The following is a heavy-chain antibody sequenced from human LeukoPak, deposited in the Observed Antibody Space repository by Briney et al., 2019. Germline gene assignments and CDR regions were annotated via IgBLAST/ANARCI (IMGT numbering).Heavy chain of an antibody. J-gene: IGHJ6*02. Sequence: PGGSLRLSCAASGFTFSSYAMSWVRQAPGKGLEWVSAISASGGSTYYADSVKGRFTTSRDNSKNTLYLQMNSLRAEDTAVYYCAKDTDEKYYYYGMDVWGQGTTVTVSS. D-gene: IGHD4-17*01. CDR2: ISASGGST. CDR1: GFTFSSYA. CDR3: AKDTDEKYYYYGMDV. V-gene: IGHV3-23*01.